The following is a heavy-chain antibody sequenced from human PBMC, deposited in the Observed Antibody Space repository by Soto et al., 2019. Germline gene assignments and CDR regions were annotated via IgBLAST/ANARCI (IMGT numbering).Heavy chain of an antibody. D-gene: IGHD2-2*01. Sequence: QVQLQESGPGLVKPSQTLSLACTVSGGSITSSGYYWSWIRQHPGEGLEWIGFTSNSGSTSYNPSLKSRVTISVDTSSNQFSLLLKSGTAADTAVYYCARGGGSTKVDYWGQGTLVTGSP. CDR1: GGSITSSGYY. CDR3: ARGGGSTKVDY. CDR2: TSNSGST. J-gene: IGHJ4*02. V-gene: IGHV4-31*03.